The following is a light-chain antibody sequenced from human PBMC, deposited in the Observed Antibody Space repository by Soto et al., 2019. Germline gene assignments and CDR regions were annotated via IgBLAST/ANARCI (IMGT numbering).Light chain of an antibody. J-gene: IGLJ2*01. V-gene: IGLV2-14*01. CDR2: DVR. CDR1: SSDVGGYNY. Sequence: QSASVSGSPGQSITISCTGTSSDVGGYNYVSWYQQHPGKAPKLMIYDVRNRPSRVSNRFSGSKSGNTASLTISGLQAEDEADYYCSSYTSSSTLVFGGGTKVTVL. CDR3: SSYTSSSTLV.